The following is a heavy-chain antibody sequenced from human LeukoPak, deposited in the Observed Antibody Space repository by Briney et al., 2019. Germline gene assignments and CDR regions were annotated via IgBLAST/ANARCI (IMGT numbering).Heavy chain of an antibody. J-gene: IGHJ4*02. CDR1: GYTFTSYG. CDR3: ARDVFLGAVAGRRGDY. Sequence: ASVKVSCKASGYTFTSYGISWVRQAPGQGLEWMGWISAYNGNTNYAQKLQGRVTMTTDTSTSTAYMELRSLRSDDTAMYYCARDVFLGAVAGRRGDYWGQGTLVTVSS. V-gene: IGHV1-18*01. D-gene: IGHD6-19*01. CDR2: ISAYNGNT.